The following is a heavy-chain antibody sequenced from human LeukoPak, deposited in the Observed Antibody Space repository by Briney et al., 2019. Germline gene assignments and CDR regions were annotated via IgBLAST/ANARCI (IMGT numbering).Heavy chain of an antibody. Sequence: PSETLSLTCTVSGGSISSSSYYWSWIRQPAGKGLEWIGRIYTSGSTNYNPSLKSRVTMSVDTSKNQFSLKLSSVTAADTAVYYCARTVRGAADVWGQGTMVTVSS. D-gene: IGHD3-10*01. J-gene: IGHJ3*01. V-gene: IGHV4-61*02. CDR2: IYTSGST. CDR3: ARTVRGAADV. CDR1: GGSISSSSYY.